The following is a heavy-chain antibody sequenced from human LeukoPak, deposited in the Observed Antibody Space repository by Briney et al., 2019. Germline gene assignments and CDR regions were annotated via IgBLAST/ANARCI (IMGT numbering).Heavy chain of an antibody. V-gene: IGHV3-21*01. Sequence: PGGSLRLSCAASGFTFSSYAMSWVRQAPGKGLEWVSSISSSSSYIYYADSVKGRFTISRDHVQNSLFLQMNSLRAEDTAMYYCARGLGSRGGDFGYWGQGTLVTVSS. D-gene: IGHD3-16*01. J-gene: IGHJ4*02. CDR3: ARGLGSRGGDFGY. CDR1: GFTFSSYA. CDR2: ISSSSSYI.